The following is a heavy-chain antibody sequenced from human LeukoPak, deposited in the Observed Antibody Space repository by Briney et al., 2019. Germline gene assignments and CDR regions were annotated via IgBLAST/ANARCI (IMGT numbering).Heavy chain of an antibody. CDR2: ITSSGTTTT. CDR1: GFNFSDYY. D-gene: IGHD2-15*01. V-gene: IGHV3-11*01. CDR3: ARDCGGGSCYRGMDV. J-gene: IGHJ6*02. Sequence: PGGSLRLSCTASGFNFSDYYMTWIRQAPGKGLEWVSYITSSGTTTTYYADSVKGRFTISRDNAKNSLFLQMNSLRAEDTAVYYCARDCGGGSCYRGMDVWGQGTTVTVSS.